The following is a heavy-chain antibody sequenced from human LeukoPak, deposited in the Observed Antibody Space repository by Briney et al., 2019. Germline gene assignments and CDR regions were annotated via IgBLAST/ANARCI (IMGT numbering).Heavy chain of an antibody. CDR3: ARKGIPTYYDFWSGPGYYYYGMDV. CDR1: GFTFSSYA. D-gene: IGHD3-3*01. Sequence: GSLRLSCAASGFTFSSYAMSWIRQPPGKGLEWIGEINHSGSTNYNPSLKSRVTISVDTPKNQFSLKLSSVTAADTAVYYCARKGIPTYYDFWSGPGYYYYGMDVWGQGTTVTVSS. J-gene: IGHJ6*02. V-gene: IGHV4-34*01. CDR2: INHSGST.